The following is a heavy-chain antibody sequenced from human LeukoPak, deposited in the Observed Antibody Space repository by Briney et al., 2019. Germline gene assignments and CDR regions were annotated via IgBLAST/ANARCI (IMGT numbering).Heavy chain of an antibody. D-gene: IGHD1-7*01. CDR1: GFTFDDYA. Sequence: PGRSLRLSCAASGFTFDDYAMPWVRQAPGKGLESVSGISWNGGSIAYADSVKGRFTFSRDNAKNSLYLQMNSLRAEDMALYYCAKDSNYEYYYYYMDVWGKGTTVTVSS. CDR2: ISWNGGSI. J-gene: IGHJ6*03. V-gene: IGHV3-9*03. CDR3: AKDSNYEYYYYYMDV.